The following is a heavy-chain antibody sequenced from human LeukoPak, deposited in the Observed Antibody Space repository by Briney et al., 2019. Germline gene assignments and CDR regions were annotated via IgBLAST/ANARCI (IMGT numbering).Heavy chain of an antibody. CDR3: AKTPVGMVTLDY. V-gene: IGHV1-69*06. D-gene: IGHD5-24*01. CDR1: GGTFSSYA. CDR2: IIPIFGTA. Sequence: SVKVSCKASGGTFSSYAISWVRQAPGQGLECMGGIIPIFGTANYAQKFQGRVTITADKSTSTAYMELSSLRSEDTAVFYCAKTPVGMVTLDYWGQGTLVTVSS. J-gene: IGHJ4*02.